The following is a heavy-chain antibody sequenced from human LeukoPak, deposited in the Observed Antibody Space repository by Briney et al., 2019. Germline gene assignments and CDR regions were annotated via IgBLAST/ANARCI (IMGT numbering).Heavy chain of an antibody. D-gene: IGHD3-9*01. CDR2: IYYTGST. J-gene: IGHJ4*02. CDR1: GGSISSYY. Sequence: SETLSLTCTVSGGSISSYYWSWIRQSPGKGLEWLGYIYYTGSTNYNPSLKSRLTISLDTSKNQFSLKLSSVTTADTAVYYCARTPYYDILTGYLPFDYWGQGTLVTVSS. V-gene: IGHV4-59*01. CDR3: ARTPYYDILTGYLPFDY.